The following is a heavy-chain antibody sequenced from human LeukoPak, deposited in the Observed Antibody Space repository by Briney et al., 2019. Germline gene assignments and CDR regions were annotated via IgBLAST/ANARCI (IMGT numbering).Heavy chain of an antibody. Sequence: GGSLRLSCAASGFTFSTYSMNWVRQAPGKGLGWVSSMRTSSRYIYYADSVRGRFTISRDNAKNSLYLQMNSLRAEDTAVYYCAREKDEDFDYWGQGTLVTVSS. V-gene: IGHV3-21*01. CDR3: AREKDEDFDY. CDR1: GFTFSTYS. CDR2: MRTSSRYI. J-gene: IGHJ4*02.